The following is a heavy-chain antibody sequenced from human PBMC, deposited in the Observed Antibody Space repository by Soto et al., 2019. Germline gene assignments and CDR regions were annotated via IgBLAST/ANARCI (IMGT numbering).Heavy chain of an antibody. Sequence: AETRSVACTGWGGAIGRDYGSWIRQPPGKGLEWIGYIYYSGSTNYNPSLKSRVTISVDTSKNQSSLKLSSVTAADTAVYYCARVWTFHWYFALWGRGTLVTVS. CDR1: GGAIGRDY. D-gene: IGHD1-1*01. J-gene: IGHJ2*01. CDR3: ARVWTFHWYFAL. CDR2: IYYSGST. V-gene: IGHV4-59*01.